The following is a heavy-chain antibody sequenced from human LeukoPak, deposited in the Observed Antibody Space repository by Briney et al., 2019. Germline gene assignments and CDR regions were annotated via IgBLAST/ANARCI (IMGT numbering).Heavy chain of an antibody. CDR1: GGSISSSSYF. CDR3: ARYKWPNWFDP. Sequence: PSETLSLTCSVSGGSISSSSYFWGWIRQPPGKGPEWIASVHYSGSTYYNPSLKSRVTISLDTSKNQFSLKLSSVTAADTAVYYCARYKWPNWFDPWGQGTLVTVSS. CDR2: VHYSGST. V-gene: IGHV4-39*07. J-gene: IGHJ5*02. D-gene: IGHD1-20*01.